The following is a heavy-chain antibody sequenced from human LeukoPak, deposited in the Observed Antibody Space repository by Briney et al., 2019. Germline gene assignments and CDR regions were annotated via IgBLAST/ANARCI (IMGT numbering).Heavy chain of an antibody. J-gene: IGHJ4*02. CDR2: INPNSGGT. CDR3: ARWSGNYDY. D-gene: IGHD1-26*01. Sequence: ASVKVSCKASGYTFTSYDINWVRQATGQGLEWMGWINPNSGGTKYPQNFQGRVTMTRDTSISTAYMELSRLRSDDTAVYYCARWSGNYDYWGQGTLVTVSS. V-gene: IGHV1-2*02. CDR1: GYTFTSYD.